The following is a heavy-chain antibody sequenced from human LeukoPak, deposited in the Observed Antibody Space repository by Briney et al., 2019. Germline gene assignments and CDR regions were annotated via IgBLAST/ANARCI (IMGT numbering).Heavy chain of an antibody. CDR3: ARLSDGYNLY. D-gene: IGHD5-24*01. CDR2: IYPGDXXX. V-gene: IGHV5-51*01. CDR1: GYSFTSXW. J-gene: IGHJ4*02. Sequence: GESLKISCKGSGYSFTSXWIGWVRQMPGKGLXWMGIIYPGDXXXXXXXXXXGQVTISXDKSISTAYLRWSSLKASDTAMYYCARLSDGYNLYWGQGTLVTVSS.